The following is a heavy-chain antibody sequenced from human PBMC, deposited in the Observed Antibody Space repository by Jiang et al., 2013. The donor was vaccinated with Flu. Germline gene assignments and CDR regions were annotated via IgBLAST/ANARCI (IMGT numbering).Heavy chain of an antibody. J-gene: IGHJ5*02. D-gene: IGHD2-2*01. V-gene: IGHV4-59*01. CDR2: VYIYYTEST. CDR1: GGSISSNY. CDR3: ARAMSQRGHWFDP. Sequence: GSGLVKPSETLSLTCTVSGGSISSNYWSWIRQPPGKGLEWIGYVYIYYTESTSYNPSLKSRVTISVDTSKNQFSLKLSSVTAADTAVYYCARAMSQRGHWFDPWGQGTLVTVSS.